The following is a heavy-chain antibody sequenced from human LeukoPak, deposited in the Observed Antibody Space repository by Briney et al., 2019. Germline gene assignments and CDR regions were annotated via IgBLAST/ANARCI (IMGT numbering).Heavy chain of an antibody. CDR3: ARANFLYCSSSTCLFDY. V-gene: IGHV1-2*02. CDR2: INPNDGDT. Sequence: ASVKVSCKASGYTFTDYYMHWVRQAPGQGFEWMGWINPNDGDTNYAQKFQGRVTMTRDTSISTAHMEVSGLRSDDTAVYYCARANFLYCSSSTCLFDYWGQGTLVTVSS. D-gene: IGHD2-2*01. J-gene: IGHJ4*02. CDR1: GYTFTDYY.